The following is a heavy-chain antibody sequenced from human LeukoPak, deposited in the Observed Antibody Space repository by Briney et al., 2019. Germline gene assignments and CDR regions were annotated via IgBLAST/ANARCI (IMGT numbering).Heavy chain of an antibody. CDR3: ATPSSCGSGSYSPEDAFDI. V-gene: IGHV3-21*01. J-gene: IGHJ3*02. CDR2: ISSSSSYI. Sequence: KTGGSLRLSCAASGFTFSSYSMNWVRQAPGKGLEWVSSISSSSSYIYYADSVKGRFTISRDNAKNSLYLQMNSLRAEDTAVYYCATPSSCGSGSYSPEDAFDIWGQGTMVTVSS. D-gene: IGHD3-10*01. CDR1: GFTFSSYS.